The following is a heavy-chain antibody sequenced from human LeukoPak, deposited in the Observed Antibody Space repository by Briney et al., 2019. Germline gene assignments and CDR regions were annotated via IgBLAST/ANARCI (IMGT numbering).Heavy chain of an antibody. V-gene: IGHV4-39*07. CDR2: INHSGST. Sequence: SETLSLTCTVSGASIISSSYYWSWIRQPPGKGLEWIGEINHSGSTNYNPSLKSRVTISVDTSKNQFSLKLRSVTAADTAVYYCARDKKVRRGYYYYYMDVWGKGTTVTVSS. CDR3: ARDKKVRRGYYYYYMDV. J-gene: IGHJ6*03. CDR1: GASIISSSYY. D-gene: IGHD4/OR15-4a*01.